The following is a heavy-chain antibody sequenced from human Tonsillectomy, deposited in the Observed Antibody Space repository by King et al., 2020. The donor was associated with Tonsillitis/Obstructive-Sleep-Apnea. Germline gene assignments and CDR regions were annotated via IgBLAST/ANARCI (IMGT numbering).Heavy chain of an antibody. CDR1: GFTFSNYW. V-gene: IGHV3-7*04. CDR2: IKQDGSEK. D-gene: IGHD6-19*01. CDR3: ARSRLAVTHTGVSFRY. J-gene: IGHJ4*02. Sequence: VQLVESGGGLVQRGGSLRLSCAASGFTFSNYWMSWVRQAPGKGLEWVANIKQDGSEKYFVDSVKGRFTISRDNAKNSLYLQMNSRRAEDTAVYYCARSRLAVTHTGVSFRYWGQGTLVTVSS.